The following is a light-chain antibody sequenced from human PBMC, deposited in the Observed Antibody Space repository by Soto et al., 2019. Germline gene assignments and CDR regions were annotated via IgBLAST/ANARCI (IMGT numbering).Light chain of an antibody. CDR3: SSYAGSNVV. Sequence: QSALTQPPSASGYPGQSVTISCTGTSSDVGGYNYVSWYQQHPGKAPKLMISEVSKRPSGVPDRFSGSKSGNTASLTVAGLQAEDEADYYCSSYAGSNVVFVGGTKLTVL. V-gene: IGLV2-8*01. CDR1: SSDVGGYNY. J-gene: IGLJ2*01. CDR2: EVS.